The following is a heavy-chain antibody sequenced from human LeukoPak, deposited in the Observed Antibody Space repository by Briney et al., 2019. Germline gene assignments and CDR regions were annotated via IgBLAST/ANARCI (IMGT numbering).Heavy chain of an antibody. D-gene: IGHD2-15*01. CDR2: IIPILGRA. Sequence: ASVKVSCKASGGTFSSYAISWVRQAHGQGLEWMGRIIPILGRANYAQKFQGRVTITADKSTSTAYMELSSLRSEDTAVYYCARLMVAANIGYCSGGSCYSSDYWGQGTLVTVSS. V-gene: IGHV1-69*04. CDR3: ARLMVAANIGYCSGGSCYSSDY. J-gene: IGHJ4*02. CDR1: GGTFSSYA.